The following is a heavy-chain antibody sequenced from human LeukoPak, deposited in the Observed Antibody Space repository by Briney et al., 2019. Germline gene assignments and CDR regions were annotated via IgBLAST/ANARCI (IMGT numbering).Heavy chain of an antibody. Sequence: SQTLSLTCTVSGDSISSGGYYWSWIRQHPGKGLEWIGYIYFSGSTYYSPSLKSRVTISVDTSKNQFSLKLSSVTAADAAVYYSARVLSSGGEDWGRFDYWCQGTLVTVSS. CDR1: GDSISSGGYY. CDR2: IYFSGST. CDR3: ARVLSSGGEDWGRFDY. J-gene: IGHJ4*02. V-gene: IGHV4-31*03. D-gene: IGHD3-16*01.